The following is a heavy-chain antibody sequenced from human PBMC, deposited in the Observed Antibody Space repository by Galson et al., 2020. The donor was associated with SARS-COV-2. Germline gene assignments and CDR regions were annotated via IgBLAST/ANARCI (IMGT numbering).Heavy chain of an antibody. J-gene: IGHJ3*02. V-gene: IGHV4-59*08. CDR2: IYYSGST. D-gene: IGHD3-3*01. CDR1: GGSISSYY. Sequence: ETSETLSLTCTVSGGSISSYYWSWILQPPGKGLEWIGYIYYSGSTNYNPSLKSRVTISVDTSKNQFSLKLSSVTAADTAVYYCARRALGTIFGVVIQNAFDIWGQGTMVTVSS. CDR3: ARRALGTIFGVVIQNAFDI.